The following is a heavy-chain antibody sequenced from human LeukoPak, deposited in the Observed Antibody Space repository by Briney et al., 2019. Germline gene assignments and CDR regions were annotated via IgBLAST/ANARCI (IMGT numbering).Heavy chain of an antibody. D-gene: IGHD3-3*01. V-gene: IGHV3-23*01. CDR2: ITGDDST. CDR3: AKGHYDFRDY. CDR1: GFTFGTFA. Sequence: GGSLRLSCAASGFTFGTFAFSWVRQAPGKGLEWVSSITGDDSTYYTDSVTGRFTISRDTSSTTLYLQMNSLRTEDTALYYCAKGHYDFRDYWGQGTLVTVSS. J-gene: IGHJ4*02.